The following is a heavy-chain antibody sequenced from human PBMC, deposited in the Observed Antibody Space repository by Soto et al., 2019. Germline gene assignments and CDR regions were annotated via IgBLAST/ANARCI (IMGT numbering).Heavy chain of an antibody. Sequence: QVQLQESGPGLVKPSEVLSLTCTISGGAISDTYWSWIRQPPGKGLEWIGYVHHNGSATYNPSLKHRVTVSPDTSKNQFSLKLTSVTAADTAVYYCARVSGYSSGWFPLDFWGQGILVTVSS. CDR2: VHHNGSA. D-gene: IGHD6-19*01. CDR3: ARVSGYSSGWFPLDF. J-gene: IGHJ4*02. CDR1: GGAISDTY. V-gene: IGHV4-59*01.